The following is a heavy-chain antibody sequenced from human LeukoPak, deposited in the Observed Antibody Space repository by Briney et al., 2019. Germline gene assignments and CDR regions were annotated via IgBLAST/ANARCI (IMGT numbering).Heavy chain of an antibody. CDR2: IRSKAYGGTT. D-gene: IGHD4-17*01. V-gene: IGHV3-49*03. J-gene: IGHJ5*02. CDR1: GFTFGDYA. CDR3: TRDLPFYGDQNWFDP. Sequence: PGRSLRLSCTASGFTFGDYAMSWFRRAPGKGLEWVGFIRSKAYGGTTEYAASVKGRFTISRDDSKSIAYLQMNSLKTEDTAVYYCTRDLPFYGDQNWFDPWGQGTLVTVSS.